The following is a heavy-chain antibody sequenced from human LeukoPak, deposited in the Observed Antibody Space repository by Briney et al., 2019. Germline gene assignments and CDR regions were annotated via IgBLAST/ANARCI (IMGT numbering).Heavy chain of an antibody. D-gene: IGHD6-13*01. CDR3: ARHDSSSWYIPPGAFDI. Sequence: SETLSLTCTVSGGSISSYYWSWIRQPPGKGLEWIGYIYYSGSTNYNPSLKSRVTISVDTSKNQFSLKLSSVTAADTAVYYCARHDSSSWYIPPGAFDIWGQGTMVTVSS. V-gene: IGHV4-59*08. J-gene: IGHJ3*02. CDR1: GGSISSYY. CDR2: IYYSGST.